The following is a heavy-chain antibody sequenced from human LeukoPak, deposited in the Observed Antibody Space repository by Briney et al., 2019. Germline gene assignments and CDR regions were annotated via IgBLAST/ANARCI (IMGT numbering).Heavy chain of an antibody. CDR2: ISSTSSYI. Sequence: GGSLRLSCAASGFTFSSNSMNWVRQAPGKGLEWVSFISSTSSYIYYADSVKGRFTISRDNAKNSLYLQMNSLRAEDTAVYYCAREVAYCSSASCYSSQLDYWGQGTLVTVSS. CDR1: GFTFSSNS. CDR3: AREVAYCSSASCYSSQLDY. V-gene: IGHV3-21*01. J-gene: IGHJ4*02. D-gene: IGHD2-2*01.